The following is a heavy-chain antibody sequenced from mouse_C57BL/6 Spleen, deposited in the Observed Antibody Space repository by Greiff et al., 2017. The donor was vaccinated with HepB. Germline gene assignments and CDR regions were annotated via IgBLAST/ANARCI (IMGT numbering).Heavy chain of an antibody. CDR1: GFTFSDYG. CDR3: ARPITGYWYFDV. V-gene: IGHV5-17*01. Sequence: EVQLVESGGGLVKPGGSLKLSCAASGFTFSDYGMHWVRQAPEKGLEWVAYISSGSSTIYYADTVKGRFTISRDNAKNTLFLQMTSLRSEDTAMYYCARPITGYWYFDVWGTGTTVTVSS. CDR2: ISSGSSTI. D-gene: IGHD1-2*01. J-gene: IGHJ1*03.